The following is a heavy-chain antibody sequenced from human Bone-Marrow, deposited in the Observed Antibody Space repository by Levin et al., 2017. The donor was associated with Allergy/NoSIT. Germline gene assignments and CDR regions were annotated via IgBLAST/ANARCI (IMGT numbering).Heavy chain of an antibody. V-gene: IGHV1-2*02. J-gene: IGHJ4*02. Sequence: GGSLRLSCKASGYTFTGYYMHWVRQAPGQGLEWMGWINPNSGGTNYAQKFQGRVTMTRDTSISTAYMELSRLRSDDTAVYYCAREVYGYGSGSSFDYWGQGTLVTVSS. CDR1: GYTFTGYY. CDR2: INPNSGGT. CDR3: AREVYGYGSGSSFDY. D-gene: IGHD3-10*01.